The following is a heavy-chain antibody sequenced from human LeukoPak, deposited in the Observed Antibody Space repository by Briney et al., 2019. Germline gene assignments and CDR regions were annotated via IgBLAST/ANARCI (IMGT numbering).Heavy chain of an antibody. D-gene: IGHD3-10*01. J-gene: IGHJ4*02. V-gene: IGHV3-30*18. Sequence: GGSLRLSCAASGFTFSSYGMHWVRQAPGKGLEWVAVISYDGSNKYYADSVKGLFTISRDNSKNTLYLQMNSLRAEDTAVYYCAKESGLLWFGEPNYYFDYWGQGTLVTVSS. CDR1: GFTFSSYG. CDR2: ISYDGSNK. CDR3: AKESGLLWFGEPNYYFDY.